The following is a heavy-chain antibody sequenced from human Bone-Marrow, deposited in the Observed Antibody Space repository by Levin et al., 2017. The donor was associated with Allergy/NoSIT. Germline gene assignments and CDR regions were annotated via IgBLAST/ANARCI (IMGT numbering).Heavy chain of an antibody. J-gene: IGHJ3*02. Sequence: SQTLSLTCTVSGGSISSGYYYWSWIRQPPGKGLEWIGYIYDSVNTYYNPSLKSRVTMSVDTARNQFSLKLTSVTAADTAVYSCARAESYDTSGFYGADAFDIWGQGTMVTVSS. V-gene: IGHV4-30-4*01. CDR1: GGSISSGYYY. CDR2: IYDSVNT. CDR3: ARAESYDTSGFYGADAFDI. D-gene: IGHD3-22*01.